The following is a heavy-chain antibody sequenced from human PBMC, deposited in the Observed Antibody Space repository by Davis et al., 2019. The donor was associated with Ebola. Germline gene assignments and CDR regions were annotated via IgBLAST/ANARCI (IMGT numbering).Heavy chain of an antibody. V-gene: IGHV3-30-3*01. Sequence: PGGSLRLSCAASGFTFSSYAMHWVRQAPGKGLEWVAVISYDGSNKYYADSVKGRFTISRDNSKNTLYLQMNSLRAEDTAVYYCARDRPPRRNTMIEVVGAFDIWGQGTMVTVSS. CDR2: ISYDGSNK. D-gene: IGHD3-22*01. J-gene: IGHJ3*02. CDR3: ARDRPPRRNTMIEVVGAFDI. CDR1: GFTFSSYA.